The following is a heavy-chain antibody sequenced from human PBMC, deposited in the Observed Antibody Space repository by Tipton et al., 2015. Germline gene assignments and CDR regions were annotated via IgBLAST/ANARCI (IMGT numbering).Heavy chain of an antibody. Sequence: SLRLSCAASGFTFSNFWMNWVRQAPGKGLEWVASIRQDGGERHYVDSVKDRFTISRDNAQTSLYLQMNSLRAEDTAVYYCTRGGLKQQREDVFDVWGRGTRLTVSS. J-gene: IGHJ3*01. CDR3: TRGGLKQQREDVFDV. D-gene: IGHD6-13*01. CDR2: IRQDGGER. CDR1: GFTFSNFW. V-gene: IGHV3-7*01.